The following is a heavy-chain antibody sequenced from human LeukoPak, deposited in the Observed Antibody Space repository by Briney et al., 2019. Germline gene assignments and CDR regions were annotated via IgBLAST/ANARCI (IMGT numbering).Heavy chain of an antibody. Sequence: ASVKVSCKASGYTFTNYDINWLRQATGQGLEWMGWMNPNSGNTGYAQKFQGRVTMTRNTSISTAYMELSSLRSDDTAVYYCARSFCSGGSCQDYWGQGTLVTVSS. CDR3: ARSFCSGGSCQDY. J-gene: IGHJ4*02. D-gene: IGHD2-15*01. CDR2: MNPNSGNT. CDR1: GYTFTNYD. V-gene: IGHV1-8*01.